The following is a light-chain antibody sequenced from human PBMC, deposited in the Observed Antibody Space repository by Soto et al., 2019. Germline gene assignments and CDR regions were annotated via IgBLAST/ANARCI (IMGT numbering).Light chain of an antibody. Sequence: EIVMTQSPATLSVSPGERATLSCRASQSVSDNLAWYQQKPGQAPRLLIYGASTRATGIPARFSGSGSGTGFTLTISSLQSEDFAVYYCQQYNNWPLTFGGGTKVDIK. J-gene: IGKJ4*01. V-gene: IGKV3D-15*01. CDR2: GAS. CDR1: QSVSDN. CDR3: QQYNNWPLT.